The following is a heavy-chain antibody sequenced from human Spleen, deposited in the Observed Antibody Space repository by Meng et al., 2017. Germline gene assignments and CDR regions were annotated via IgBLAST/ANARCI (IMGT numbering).Heavy chain of an antibody. V-gene: IGHV4-30-4*01. J-gene: IGHJ5*02. CDR3: ARESSIIWNYFDP. Sequence: QVQLQESGPGLVKPSQTLSLTCTVSGGSITSGDYYWSWIRQPPGKGLEWIEYIYYSGSTNYNPPLKSRVSISIDTSKNQFSLKLSSVTATDTAVYYCARESSIIWNYFDPWGQGTLVTVSS. CDR2: IYYSGST. D-gene: IGHD1-7*01. CDR1: GGSITSGDYY.